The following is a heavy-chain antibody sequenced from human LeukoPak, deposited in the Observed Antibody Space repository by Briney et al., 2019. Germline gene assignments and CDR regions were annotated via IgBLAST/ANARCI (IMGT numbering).Heavy chain of an antibody. CDR3: ARDRGRLTTLGY. Sequence: ASVKVSCKASGYTFTSYAMHWVRQAPGQRLEWMGWINAGNGNTKYSQKFQGRVTITRDTSASTAYMELSSLRSEDTAVYYCARDRGRLTTLGYWGQGTLVTVSS. CDR2: INAGNGNT. CDR1: GYTFTSYA. J-gene: IGHJ4*02. V-gene: IGHV1-3*01. D-gene: IGHD4-17*01.